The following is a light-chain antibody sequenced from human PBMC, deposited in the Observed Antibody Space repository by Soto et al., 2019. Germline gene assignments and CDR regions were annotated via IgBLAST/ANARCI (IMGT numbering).Light chain of an antibody. CDR2: DVN. Sequence: QSALTQPASVSGSPGQSITLTCTGTSSDIGGLFNYVSWYQQHPGKAPKLLIYDVNVRPSGVSDRFSGSKSGNTASLTISGRQADDEAAYFCSSYSSDAAHVVFGGGTKVTVL. J-gene: IGLJ2*01. CDR3: SSYSSDAAHVV. V-gene: IGLV2-14*03. CDR1: SSDIGGLFNY.